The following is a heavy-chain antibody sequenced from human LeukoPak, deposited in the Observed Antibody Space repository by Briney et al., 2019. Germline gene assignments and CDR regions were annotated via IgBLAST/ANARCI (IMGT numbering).Heavy chain of an antibody. Sequence: PSETLSLTCTVSGGSISSSSYYWGWIRQPPGKGLEWIGSIYYSGSTYYNPSLKSRVTISVDTSKNQFSLKLSSVTAADMAVYYCARLAVDYYDSSGYYFDYWGQGTLVTVSS. D-gene: IGHD3-22*01. CDR1: GGSISSSSYY. J-gene: IGHJ4*02. CDR2: IYYSGST. V-gene: IGHV4-39*01. CDR3: ARLAVDYYDSSGYYFDY.